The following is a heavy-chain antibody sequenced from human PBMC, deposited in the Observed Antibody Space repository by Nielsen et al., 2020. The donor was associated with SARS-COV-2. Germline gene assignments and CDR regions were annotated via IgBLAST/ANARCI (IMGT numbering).Heavy chain of an antibody. J-gene: IGHJ4*02. Sequence: GESLKISCAASGFTVSSNYMSWVRQAPGKGLEWVSVIYSGGSSTYYADSVKGRFTISRDNSKNTLYLQMNSLRAEDTAVYYCAKAFSSGGSKFGFDYWGQGTLVTVSS. D-gene: IGHD2-15*01. CDR1: GFTVSSNY. CDR2: IYSGGSST. V-gene: IGHV3-23*03. CDR3: AKAFSSGGSKFGFDY.